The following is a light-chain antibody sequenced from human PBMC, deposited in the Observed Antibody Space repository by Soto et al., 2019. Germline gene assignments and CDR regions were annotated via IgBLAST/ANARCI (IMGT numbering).Light chain of an antibody. J-gene: IGKJ1*01. CDR2: AAS. CDR1: QGISSY. CDR3: QQYYSYPWT. Sequence: AIRMTQSPSSLSASTGDRVTITCRASQGISSYLAWYQQKPGKAPKILIYAASTLQSGVPSRFSGSGSGTDFTLTISCLQSEDFATYDFQQYYSYPWTFGQGTKVEIK. V-gene: IGKV1-8*01.